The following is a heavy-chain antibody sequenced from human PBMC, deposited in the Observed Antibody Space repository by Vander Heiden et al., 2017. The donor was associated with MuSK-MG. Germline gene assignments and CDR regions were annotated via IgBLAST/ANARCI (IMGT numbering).Heavy chain of an antibody. CDR3: ARDFREYYDFWSGYPYYYYGMDV. J-gene: IGHJ6*02. Sequence: QLPLQQSGPGLVKPSAPLSLTCTVSVGSISSSSYYWRWIRQPPGKGLEWIGSIYYSGSTYYNPSLKSRVTISVDTSKNQFSLKLSSVTAADTAVYYCARDFREYYDFWSGYPYYYYGMDVWGQGTTVTVSS. CDR1: VGSISSSSYY. CDR2: IYYSGST. D-gene: IGHD3-3*01. V-gene: IGHV4-39*07.